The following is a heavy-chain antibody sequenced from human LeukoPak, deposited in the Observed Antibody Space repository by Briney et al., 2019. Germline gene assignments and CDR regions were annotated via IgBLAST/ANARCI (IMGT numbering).Heavy chain of an antibody. D-gene: IGHD2-2*01. CDR1: GGSISSSSYY. Sequence: SETLSLTCTVSGGSISSSSYYWGCIPQPPGKGLECIGSIYYSGSTYYNPSLKSRVTISVDTSKNQFSLKLSSVTAADTAVYYCARAPGPNSRSSTFDYWGQGTLVTVSS. V-gene: IGHV4-39*07. CDR3: ARAPGPNSRSSTFDY. CDR2: IYYSGST. J-gene: IGHJ4*02.